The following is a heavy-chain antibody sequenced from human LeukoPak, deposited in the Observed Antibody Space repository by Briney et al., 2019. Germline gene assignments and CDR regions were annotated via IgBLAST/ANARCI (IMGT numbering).Heavy chain of an antibody. D-gene: IGHD3-10*01. CDR3: ARATLWFGELSQYYYYGVDV. Sequence: GGSLRLSCAASGFTVSSNYMSWVRQAPGKGLEWVSVIYSGGSTYYADSVKGRFTISRDNSKNTLYLQMNSLRAEDTAVYYCARATLWFGELSQYYYYGVDVWGQGTTVTVSS. CDR2: IYSGGST. J-gene: IGHJ6*02. CDR1: GFTVSSNY. V-gene: IGHV3-66*01.